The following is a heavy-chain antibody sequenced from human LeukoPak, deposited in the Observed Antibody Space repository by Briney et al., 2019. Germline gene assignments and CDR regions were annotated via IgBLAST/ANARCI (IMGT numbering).Heavy chain of an antibody. CDR1: GFTFSSYA. V-gene: IGHV3-23*01. Sequence: PGGSLRLSCAASGFTFSSYAMSWVRQAPGKGLEWVSAISGSGGSTYYADSVKGRFTISRDNSKNTLYLQMNSLRAEDTAVYYCAKGSVFDWLPLYPPYFDYWGQGTLVTVSS. D-gene: IGHD3-9*01. CDR3: AKGSVFDWLPLYPPYFDY. J-gene: IGHJ4*02. CDR2: ISGSGGST.